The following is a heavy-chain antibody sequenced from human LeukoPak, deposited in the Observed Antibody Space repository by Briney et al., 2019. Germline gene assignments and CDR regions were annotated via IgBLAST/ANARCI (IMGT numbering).Heavy chain of an antibody. D-gene: IGHD2-15*01. Sequence: GGSLRLSCAVSGLTLSNVWMNWVRQAPGKGLEWVGRIRSRGDGGTTDFAAPVKGRFTISRDDSKNTLYLQMNSLTSEDTAVYYCTQGSGQYFDYWGQEPWSPSPQ. J-gene: IGHJ4*01. V-gene: IGHV3-15*07. CDR3: TQGSGQYFDY. CDR2: IRSRGDGGTT. CDR1: GLTLSNVW.